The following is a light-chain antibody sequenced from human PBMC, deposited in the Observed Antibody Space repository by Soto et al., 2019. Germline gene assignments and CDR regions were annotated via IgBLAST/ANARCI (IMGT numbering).Light chain of an antibody. CDR3: AAWDDSLI. Sequence: QSVLTQPPSASGTPGQRVTISCSGSSSDIGSNYVYWYQQIPGMAPKIIIYGNDQRPAGVPDRFSGSKSGTSASLAISGLRSEDEADYYCAAWDDSLIFGGGTKLTVL. J-gene: IGLJ2*01. V-gene: IGLV1-47*01. CDR1: SSDIGSNY. CDR2: GND.